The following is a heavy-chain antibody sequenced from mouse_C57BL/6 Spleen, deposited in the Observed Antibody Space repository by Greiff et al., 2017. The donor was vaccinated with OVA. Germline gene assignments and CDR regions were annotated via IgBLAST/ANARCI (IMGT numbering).Heavy chain of an antibody. CDR1: GYTFTEYT. CDR3: ARHERYYGSSGYYFDY. CDR2: FYPGSGSI. V-gene: IGHV1-62-2*01. D-gene: IGHD1-1*01. Sequence: QVHVKQSGAELVKPGASVKLSCKASGYTFTEYTIHWVKQRSGQGLEWIGWFYPGSGSIKYNEKFKDKATLTADKSSSTVYMELSRLTSEDSAVYFCARHERYYGSSGYYFDYWGQGTTLTVSS. J-gene: IGHJ2*01.